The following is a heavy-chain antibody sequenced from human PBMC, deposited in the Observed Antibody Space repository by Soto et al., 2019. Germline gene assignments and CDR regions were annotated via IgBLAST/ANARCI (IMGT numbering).Heavy chain of an antibody. CDR2: ISSNGGST. Sequence: GGSLRLSCSASGFTFSSYAMHWVRQAPGKGLEYVSAISSNGGSTYYADSVKGRFTISRDNSKNTLYLQMSSLRAEDTAVYYCVKSGGSGYTLYYFDYWGQGTLVTVSS. V-gene: IGHV3-64D*08. J-gene: IGHJ4*02. CDR3: VKSGGSGYTLYYFDY. CDR1: GFTFSSYA. D-gene: IGHD5-18*01.